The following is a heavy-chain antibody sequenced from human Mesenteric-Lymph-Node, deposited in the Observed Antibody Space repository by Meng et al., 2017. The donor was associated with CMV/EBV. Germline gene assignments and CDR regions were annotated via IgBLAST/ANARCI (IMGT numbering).Heavy chain of an antibody. CDR3: AREGALTWSGYEFYGMDV. V-gene: IGHV1-2*02. Sequence: ASVKVSCKASGYTFTGYYMHWVRQAPGQGLEWMGWINPNSGGTNYAQKFQGRVTMTRDTSTSTVYMELSSLRSEDTAVYYCAREGALTWSGYEFYGMDVWGQGTTVTVSS. D-gene: IGHD3-3*01. CDR1: GYTFTGYY. CDR2: INPNSGGT. J-gene: IGHJ6*02.